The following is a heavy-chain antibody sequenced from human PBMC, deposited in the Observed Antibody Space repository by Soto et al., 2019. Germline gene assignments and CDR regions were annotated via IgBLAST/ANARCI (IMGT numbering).Heavy chain of an antibody. CDR3: ARYIVSRIGAFDI. CDR1: GLPFSVYG. V-gene: IGHV3-23*01. J-gene: IGHJ3*02. CDR2: ISASGGAT. D-gene: IGHD2-15*01. Sequence: GGSLRLSCSAAGLPFSVYGRTWVSRAPEKGLEWVSAISASGGATYYTGSVKGRFTISRDNSENSLYLQMNTLRAEDTAIYYCARYIVSRIGAFDIWGQGTMVTVSS.